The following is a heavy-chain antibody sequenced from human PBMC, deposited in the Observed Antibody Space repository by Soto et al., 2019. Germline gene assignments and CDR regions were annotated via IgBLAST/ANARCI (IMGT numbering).Heavy chain of an antibody. V-gene: IGHV3-15*01. CDR1: GFTFSNAW. J-gene: IGHJ2*01. CDR2: IKSKTDGGTT. Sequence: EVQLVESGGGLVKPGGSLRLSCAASGFTFSNAWMSWVRQAPGKGLEWVGRIKSKTDGGTTDYAAPVKGRFTISRDDSKNTLYLQMNSLKTEDTAVYYCTTEEGAWFGIEDWYFDLWGRGTLVTVSS. D-gene: IGHD3-10*01. CDR3: TTEEGAWFGIEDWYFDL.